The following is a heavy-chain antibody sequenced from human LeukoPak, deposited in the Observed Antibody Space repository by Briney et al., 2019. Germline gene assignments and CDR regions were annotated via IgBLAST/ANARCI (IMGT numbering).Heavy chain of an antibody. V-gene: IGHV4-61*02. CDR1: GGSISSGSYY. D-gene: IGHD1-26*01. Sequence: SETLSLTCTVSGGSISSGSYYWSWIRQPAGKGLEWIVRIYTSGSTNYSPSLTSRVTISVDTSKNQFSLKLSSVTAADTAVYYCARGSGSYSRSWGQGTLVTVSS. J-gene: IGHJ5*02. CDR3: ARGSGSYSRS. CDR2: IYTSGST.